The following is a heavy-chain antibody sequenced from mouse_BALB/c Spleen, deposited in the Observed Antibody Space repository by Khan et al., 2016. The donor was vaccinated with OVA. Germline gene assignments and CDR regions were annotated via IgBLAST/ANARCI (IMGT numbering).Heavy chain of an antibody. V-gene: IGHV1-82*01. J-gene: IGHJ3*01. CDR1: GYAFSSSW. CDR3: ARSDGNSWFAY. CDR2: IYPGDGDT. D-gene: IGHD2-1*01. Sequence: VQLQESGPELVKPGASVKISCKASGYAFSSSWMNWVKQRPGQGLEWIGRIYPGDGDTNYNGKFKGKATLTADKSSSTAYMQLSSLTSVDSAVYFFARSDGNSWFAYWGQGTLVTVSA.